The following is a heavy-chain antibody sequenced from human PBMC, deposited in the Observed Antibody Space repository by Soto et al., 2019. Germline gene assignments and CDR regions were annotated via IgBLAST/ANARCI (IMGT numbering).Heavy chain of an antibody. CDR3: ARDTYPTIARGYYGMDV. J-gene: IGHJ6*02. D-gene: IGHD3-10*01. CDR1: GFTFSSYG. Sequence: LGGSLRLSCAASGFTFSSYGMHWVRQAPGKGLEWVAVIWYDGSNKYYADSVKGRFTISRDNSKNTLYLQMNSLRAEDTAVYYCARDTYPTIARGYYGMDVWGQGTTVTVSS. CDR2: IWYDGSNK. V-gene: IGHV3-33*01.